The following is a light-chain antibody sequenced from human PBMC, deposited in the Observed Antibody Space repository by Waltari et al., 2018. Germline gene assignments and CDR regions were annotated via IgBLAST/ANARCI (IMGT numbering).Light chain of an antibody. CDR2: GAS. J-gene: IGKJ2*01. CDR3: QQYGSSPPYT. CDR1: QSTSSSY. Sequence: EIVLTQPPGTLSLSPGERATIPCRAIQSTSSSYLAWYQQKPDQAPRLLIYGASSRATGIPARFSGSGSGTDFTLTISSLEPEDFAVYYCQQYGSSPPYTFGQGTKLEIK. V-gene: IGKV3-20*01.